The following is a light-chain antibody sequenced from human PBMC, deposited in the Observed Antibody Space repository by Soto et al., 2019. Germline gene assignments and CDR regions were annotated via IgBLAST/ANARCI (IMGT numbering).Light chain of an antibody. Sequence: EIVLTQSPATLSLSPGERATLSCRASQGVSRYLAWYQHKPGQAPRLLIYDASKRATGIPARFSGSGSGTDFTLTISSLEPEDFAVYYCQQRSNWPPTWTFGQGTRVEIK. J-gene: IGKJ1*01. CDR3: QQRSNWPPTWT. V-gene: IGKV3-11*01. CDR2: DAS. CDR1: QGVSRY.